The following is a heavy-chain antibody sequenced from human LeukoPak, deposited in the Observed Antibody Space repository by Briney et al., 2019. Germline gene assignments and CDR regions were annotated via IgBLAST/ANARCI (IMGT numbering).Heavy chain of an antibody. J-gene: IGHJ4*02. CDR3: ARDGKRLYDSSGYYPY. CDR2: IIPIFGTA. V-gene: IGHV1-69*13. D-gene: IGHD3-22*01. Sequence: ASVKVSCKASGGTFSSYAISWVRQAPGQGLEWMGGIIPIFGTANYAQKFQGRVTITADESTSTAYMELSSLRSEDTAVYYCARDGKRLYDSSGYYPYWGQGTLVTVPS. CDR1: GGTFSSYA.